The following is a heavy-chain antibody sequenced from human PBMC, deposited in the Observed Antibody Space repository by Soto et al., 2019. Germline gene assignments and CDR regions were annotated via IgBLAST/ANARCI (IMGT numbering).Heavy chain of an antibody. J-gene: IGHJ4*02. Sequence: QVQLQESGPGLVKPSGTLSLTCAVSGGSISSSNWWSWVRQPPGKGLGWIGEIYHSRSTNYNPSLKSRVXISEDXXKNQFSLKLSSVTAADTAVYYCEMKNDYGDNGLDYWGQGTLVTVSS. CDR1: GGSISSSNW. CDR3: EMKNDYGDNGLDY. CDR2: IYHSRST. V-gene: IGHV4-4*02. D-gene: IGHD4-17*01.